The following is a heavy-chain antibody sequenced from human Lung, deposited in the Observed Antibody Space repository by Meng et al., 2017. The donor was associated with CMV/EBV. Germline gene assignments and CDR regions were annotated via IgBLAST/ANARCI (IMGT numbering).Heavy chain of an antibody. CDR3: ANALFMVRGVTRNPLDF. CDR1: GFTFSSYA. V-gene: IGHV3-23*01. D-gene: IGHD3-10*01. J-gene: IGHJ4*02. Sequence: GESLKISCAASGFTFSSYALNWVRQAPGRGLEWVSAIRGSGDGTNYADSVKGRFTISRDNSKNTVYLQMNSLRAEDTAVYYCANALFMVRGVTRNPLDFWGQGXLVTVSS. CDR2: IRGSGDGT.